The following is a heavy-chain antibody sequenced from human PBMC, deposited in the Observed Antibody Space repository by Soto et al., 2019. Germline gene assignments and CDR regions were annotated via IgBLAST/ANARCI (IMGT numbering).Heavy chain of an antibody. CDR1: GGSISSYY. CDR3: ARGGQDFWSGPFDY. V-gene: IGHV4-4*07. Sequence: SETLSLTCTVSGGSISSYYCNWIRQPAGKGLEWIGRIDTSGSTNYNPSLKSRVTMSVDTSKQEFSLKLSSVTAADTALYYCARGGQDFWSGPFDYWGQGTLVTVSS. J-gene: IGHJ4*02. D-gene: IGHD3-3*01. CDR2: IDTSGST.